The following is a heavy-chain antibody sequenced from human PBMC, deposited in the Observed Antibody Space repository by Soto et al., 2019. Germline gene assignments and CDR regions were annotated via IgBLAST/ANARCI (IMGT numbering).Heavy chain of an antibody. V-gene: IGHV4-31*03. Sequence: SETLSLTCTVSGGSISSGGYYWSWIRQHPGKGLEWIGYIYYSGSTYYNPSLKSRVTISVDTSKNQFSLKLSSVTAVDTAVYYCARAVVVVSTWFDPWGQGTLVPVSS. CDR2: IYYSGST. CDR3: ARAVVVVSTWFDP. J-gene: IGHJ5*02. CDR1: GGSISSGGYY. D-gene: IGHD2-15*01.